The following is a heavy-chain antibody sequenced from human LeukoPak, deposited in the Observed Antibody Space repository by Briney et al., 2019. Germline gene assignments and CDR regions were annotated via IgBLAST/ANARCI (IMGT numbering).Heavy chain of an antibody. D-gene: IGHD3-10*01. CDR1: GFTFSSYA. CDR3: ARSRGLDVHYYYYMDV. J-gene: IGHJ6*03. CDR2: ITSDGGRT. Sequence: GGSLRLSCPASGFTFSSYAVHWVRQAPGKGLEYVSAITSDGGRTYYANSVKGRFTISRDNSKNTLHLQMGSLRAEDMAVYYCARSRGLDVHYYYYMDVWGKGTTVTVSS. V-gene: IGHV3-64*01.